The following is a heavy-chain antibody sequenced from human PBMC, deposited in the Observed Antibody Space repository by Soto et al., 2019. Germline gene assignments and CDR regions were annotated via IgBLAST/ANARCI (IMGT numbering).Heavy chain of an antibody. CDR3: ARGYDFVWGSYRSDAFVI. CDR2: LNAGNSNR. CDR1: GYTFTNNA. Sequence: ASVKVSCKASGYTFTNNAIHWVRQAPGQRLEWLGWLNAGNSNREYSQKFQGRIIMTKDTSASTAYMELSSLISEDTAVYYCARGYDFVWGSYRSDAFVIWG. J-gene: IGHJ3*02. D-gene: IGHD3-16*02. V-gene: IGHV1-3*01.